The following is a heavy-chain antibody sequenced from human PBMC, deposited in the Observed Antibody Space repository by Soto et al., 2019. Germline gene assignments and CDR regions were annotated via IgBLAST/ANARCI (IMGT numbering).Heavy chain of an antibody. D-gene: IGHD3-3*02. CDR1: GFTFDTYA. CDR2: VSASGERT. CDR3: ARYRRPRNTIFGVVSGG. V-gene: IGHV3-23*01. J-gene: IGHJ4*02. Sequence: PGGSLRLSCAASGFTFDTYAITWVRQAPGKGLDWVSAVSASGERTYYADSVRGRFIITRDNSKNMPLLEMNGLRGEDSAVYYCARYRRPRNTIFGVVSGGWGQGTLVTVSS.